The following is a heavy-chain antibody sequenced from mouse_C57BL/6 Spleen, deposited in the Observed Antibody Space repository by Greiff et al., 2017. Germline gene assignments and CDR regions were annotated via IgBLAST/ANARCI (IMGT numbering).Heavy chain of an antibody. CDR2: IYPGDGDT. V-gene: IGHV1-82*01. CDR1: GYAFSSSW. J-gene: IGHJ3*01. Sequence: QVQLQQSGPELVKPGASVKISCKASGYAFSSSWMNWVKQRPGKGLEWIGRIYPGDGDTNYNGKFKGKATLTADKSSSTAYMQLSSLTSEDSAVYCCARGYYGSSFAYWGQGTLVTVSA. CDR3: ARGYYGSSFAY. D-gene: IGHD1-1*01.